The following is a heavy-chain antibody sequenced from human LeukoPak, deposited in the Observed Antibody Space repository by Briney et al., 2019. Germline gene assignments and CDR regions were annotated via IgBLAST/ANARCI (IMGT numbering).Heavy chain of an antibody. CDR3: TTFDYAAFLI. J-gene: IGHJ3*02. D-gene: IGHD4/OR15-4a*01. CDR2: IKSKTDGGTR. V-gene: IGHV3-15*01. CDR1: GFTSSNAW. Sequence: GGSLRLSCAVSGFTSSNAWMSWVRQAPGKGLEWVGRIKSKTDGGTRDYSAPVKGRFTISRDDSKNTLYLQMNSLKTEDTAVYYCTTFDYAAFLIWGQGTMVTVSS.